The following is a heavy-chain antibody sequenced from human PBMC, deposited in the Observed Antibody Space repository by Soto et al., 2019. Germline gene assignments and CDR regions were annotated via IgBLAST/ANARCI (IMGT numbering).Heavy chain of an antibody. CDR1: GYTFTTYG. CDR3: ARALPRISAAGTRNYYYSSGMDV. J-gene: IGHJ6*02. CDR2: ISAYNGNT. D-gene: IGHD6-13*01. Sequence: RASVKVSCKASGYTFTTYGISWVRQAPGQGLEWMGWISAYNGNTNYAQKVQGRVTMTTDTSTSTAYMELRSLRSDDTAVYYCARALPRISAAGTRNYYYSSGMDVWGQGTTVTVSS. V-gene: IGHV1-18*04.